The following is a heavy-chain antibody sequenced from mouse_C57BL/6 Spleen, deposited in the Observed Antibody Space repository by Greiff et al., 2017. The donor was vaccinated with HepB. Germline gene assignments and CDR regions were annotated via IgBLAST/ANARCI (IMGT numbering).Heavy chain of an antibody. V-gene: IGHV5-17*01. CDR3: ARPGQLRLFYAMDY. CDR1: GFTFSDYG. CDR2: ISSGSSTI. Sequence: EVNVVESGGGLVKPGGSLKLSCAASGFTFSDYGMHWVRQAPEKGLEWVAYISSGSSTIYYADTVKGRFTISRDNAKNTLFLQMTSLRSEDTAMYYCARPGQLRLFYAMDYWGQGTSVTVSS. J-gene: IGHJ4*01. D-gene: IGHD3-2*02.